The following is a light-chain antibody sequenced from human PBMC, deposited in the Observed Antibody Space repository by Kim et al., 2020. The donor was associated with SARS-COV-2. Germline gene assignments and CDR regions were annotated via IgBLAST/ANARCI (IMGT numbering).Light chain of an antibody. Sequence: EILMTQSPVTLSASAGESVTLSCWASQSVSSYVAWYQQKPGQAPRLLIYGAVTRATGIPARFSGSGSGTDFTLTISSLQSEDSAVYYCQQYNNWPPMYTFGQGTKLEI. CDR3: QQYNNWPPMYT. CDR2: GAV. J-gene: IGKJ2*01. CDR1: QSVSSY. V-gene: IGKV3-15*01.